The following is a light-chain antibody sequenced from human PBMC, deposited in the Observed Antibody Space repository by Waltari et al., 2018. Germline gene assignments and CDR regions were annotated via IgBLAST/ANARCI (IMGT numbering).Light chain of an antibody. CDR1: VGISSW. CDR2: MAS. CDR3: QQYDSESYT. J-gene: IGKJ2*01. Sequence: TCGAKVGISSWLACEKHKPGTAPKLLIYMASTLARGVPSRFSGAGSGTEFTLTISSLQPDDFASYFCQQYDSESYTFGKGTKLEIK. V-gene: IGKV1-5*03.